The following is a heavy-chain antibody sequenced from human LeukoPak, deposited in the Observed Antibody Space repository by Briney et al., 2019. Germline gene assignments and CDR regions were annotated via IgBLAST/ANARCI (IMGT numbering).Heavy chain of an antibody. CDR2: IYYSGST. D-gene: IGHD3-10*01. J-gene: IGHJ4*02. V-gene: IGHV4-30-4*01. Sequence: SETLSLTCTVSGGSISSGDYYWSWIRQPPGKGLEWIGYIYYSGSTYYNPSLKSRVAISVDTSKTQFSLKLRSVTVADTAVYYCASVATLTLGEPCDYRGQGTLVTVSS. CDR1: GGSISSGDYY. CDR3: ASVATLTLGEPCDY.